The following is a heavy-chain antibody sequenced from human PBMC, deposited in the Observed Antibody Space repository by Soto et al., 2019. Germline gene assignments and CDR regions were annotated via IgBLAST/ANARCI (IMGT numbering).Heavy chain of an antibody. D-gene: IGHD1-20*01. J-gene: IGHJ5*02. CDR1: GFTFSSYG. V-gene: IGHV3-30*18. Sequence: GGSLRLSCAASGFTFSSYGMHWVRQAPGKGLEWVAVISYDGSNKYYADSVKGRFTISRDNSKNTLYLQMNSLRAEDTAVYYCAKGRGITGTNKGWFDPWGQGTLVTVSS. CDR3: AKGRGITGTNKGWFDP. CDR2: ISYDGSNK.